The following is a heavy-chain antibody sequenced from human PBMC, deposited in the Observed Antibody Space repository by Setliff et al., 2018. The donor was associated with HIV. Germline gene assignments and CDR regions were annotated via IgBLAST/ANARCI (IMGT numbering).Heavy chain of an antibody. Sequence: PSETLSLTCAVYGGSFSGYYWAWIRQPPGKGLEWIGEINHSGSTNYNPSLKSRVTISTDTSKNQFSLKVRSVTAADTAVYYCATNSDTSGYPPPPFDYWGQGTLVTVSS. D-gene: IGHD3-22*01. CDR2: INHSGST. CDR3: ATNSDTSGYPPPPFDY. J-gene: IGHJ4*02. V-gene: IGHV4-34*01. CDR1: GGSFSGYY.